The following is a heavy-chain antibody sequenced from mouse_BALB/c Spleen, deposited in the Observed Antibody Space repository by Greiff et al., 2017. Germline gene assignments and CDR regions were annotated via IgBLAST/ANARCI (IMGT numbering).Heavy chain of an antibody. V-gene: IGHV5-9-4*01. CDR3: ARDGGYAMDY. J-gene: IGHJ4*01. CDR2: ISSGGSYT. Sequence: EVQGVESGGGLAKPGGSLKLSCAASGFTFSSYAMSWVRQSPEKRLEWVAEISSGGSYTYYPDTVTGRFTISRDNAKNTLYLEMSSLRSEDTALYYCARDGGYAMDYWGQGTSVTVSS. CDR1: GFTFSSYA.